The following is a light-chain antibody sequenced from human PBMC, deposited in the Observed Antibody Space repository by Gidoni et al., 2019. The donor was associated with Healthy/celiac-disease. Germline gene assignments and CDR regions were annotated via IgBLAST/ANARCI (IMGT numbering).Light chain of an antibody. CDR2: DAS. V-gene: IGKV3-11*01. Sequence: EXXXTQSPATLSLSPGERATLSCRASQSVSSYLAWYQQKPGQAPRLLIYDASNRATGIPARFSGSGSGTDFTLTISSLEPXDFAVXXCQQXSNXXXTFXXXTKVEIK. CDR3: QQXSNXXXT. J-gene: IGKJ1*01. CDR1: QSVSSY.